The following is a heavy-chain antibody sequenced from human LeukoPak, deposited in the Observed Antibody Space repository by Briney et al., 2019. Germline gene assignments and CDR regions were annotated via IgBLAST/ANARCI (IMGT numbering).Heavy chain of an antibody. CDR3: ARDNFSSGWYGGGY. V-gene: IGHV3-7*01. Sequence: GGSLRLSCAASGFTFSSYWMSWVRQAPGKGLEWVANIKQDGSEKYYVDSVKGRFTISRDNAKNSLYLQMNSLRAEDTAVYYCARDNFSSGWYGGGYWGQGTLVTVSS. CDR1: GFTFSSYW. D-gene: IGHD6-19*01. J-gene: IGHJ4*02. CDR2: IKQDGSEK.